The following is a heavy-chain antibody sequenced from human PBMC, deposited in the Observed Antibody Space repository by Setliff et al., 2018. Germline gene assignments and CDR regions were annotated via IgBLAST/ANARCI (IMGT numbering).Heavy chain of an antibody. D-gene: IGHD3-22*01. V-gene: IGHV1-24*01. CDR1: GSALTELT. CDR3: ATKDYDTSGYYRPFGF. Sequence: GASVKVSCKVSGSALTELTMYWVRQAPGKGLEWMGSFNPEDDEIIYAQKFLGRVTMTEDTSTDTAYMELSSLRSEDTAVYYCATKDYDTSGYYRPFGFRGQGTLVTV. J-gene: IGHJ4*01. CDR2: FNPEDDEI.